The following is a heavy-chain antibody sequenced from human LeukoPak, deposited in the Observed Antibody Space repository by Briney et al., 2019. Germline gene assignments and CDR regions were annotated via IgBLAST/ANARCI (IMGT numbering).Heavy chain of an antibody. D-gene: IGHD6-13*01. CDR1: GGTFSSYA. CDR2: IIPIFSTA. J-gene: IGHJ4*02. Sequence: SVKVPCKASGGTFSSYAISWVRQAPGQGLEWMGGIIPIFSTANYAQKFQGRVTITTDESTSTAYMELSSLRSEDTAVYYCARVGGSSSWFCLDYWGQGTLVTVSS. CDR3: ARVGGSSSWFCLDY. V-gene: IGHV1-69*05.